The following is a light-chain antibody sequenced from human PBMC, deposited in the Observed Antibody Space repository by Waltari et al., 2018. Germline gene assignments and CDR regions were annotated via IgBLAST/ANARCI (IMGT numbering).Light chain of an antibody. Sequence: QAVLTQPPSVSGSPGQSVTISCTGTSSDIGYYNAVSWYQQLPGRAPKLMIYEVSKRPSGVSDRFSGSKSGNTASLTISGLQADDEADYYCSSYAGSNTYIFGAGTRLTVL. CDR1: SSDIGYYNA. J-gene: IGLJ1*01. CDR3: SSYAGSNTYI. CDR2: EVS. V-gene: IGLV2-11*01.